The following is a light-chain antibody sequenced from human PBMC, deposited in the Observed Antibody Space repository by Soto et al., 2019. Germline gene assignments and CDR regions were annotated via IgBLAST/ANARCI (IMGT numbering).Light chain of an antibody. J-gene: IGLJ1*01. CDR2: EVS. Sequence: QSVLTQPRSVSGSPGQSVTISCTATGNEVGHHNIVSWYQQHPGKVPKLIIYEVSKRSSGVPDRFSGSKSGNTASPVISGLQVDDDADYYCCAPPERNPHVFGTGTKLTVL. CDR1: GNEVGHHNI. V-gene: IGLV2-11*01. CDR3: CAPPERNPHV.